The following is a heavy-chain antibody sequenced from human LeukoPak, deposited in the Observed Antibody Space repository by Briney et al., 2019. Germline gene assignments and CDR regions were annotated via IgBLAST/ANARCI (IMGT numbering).Heavy chain of an antibody. J-gene: IGHJ6*02. CDR3: ARDPWEYSTGDV. CDR2: NSAHNRNT. V-gene: IGHV1-18*01. D-gene: IGHD6-25*01. CDR1: GYIFTSYG. Sequence: GASVKVSCKASGYIFTSYGITWVRQAPGQGLEWMGRNSAHNRNTYYAQGFQGRVTMTTDTSTSTAYMELRSLRSDDTAVYYCARDPWEYSTGDVWGQGTTVTVSS.